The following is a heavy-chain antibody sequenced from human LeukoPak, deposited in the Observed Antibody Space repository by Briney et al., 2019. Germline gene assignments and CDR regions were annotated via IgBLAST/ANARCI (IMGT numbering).Heavy chain of an antibody. D-gene: IGHD3-22*01. Sequence: PLRSPCHSPAASGFTFSSYASHWVRQAPGKGLEWVAVISYDGSNKYYADSVKGRFTISRDNSKNTLYLQMNSLRAEDTAVYYCARGHDSSGYHDTDNFDYWGERSLHPVSS. CDR3: ARGHDSSGYHDTDNFDY. J-gene: IGHJ4*02. CDR1: GFTFSSYA. V-gene: IGHV3-30-3*01. CDR2: ISYDGSNK.